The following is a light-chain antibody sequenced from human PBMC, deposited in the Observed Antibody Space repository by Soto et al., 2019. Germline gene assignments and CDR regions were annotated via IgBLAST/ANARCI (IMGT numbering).Light chain of an antibody. CDR3: QQYNNWLIT. V-gene: IGKV3-15*01. CDR2: GAS. J-gene: IGKJ5*01. Sequence: EIVMTQSPATLSVSPGERATLSCRASQSVSSNLAWYQQKPGQAPRLLIYGASTRATGIPARFSGSGSGTEFTLTIRSLQSEDFVVYYCQQYNNWLITFGQGTRLEIK. CDR1: QSVSSN.